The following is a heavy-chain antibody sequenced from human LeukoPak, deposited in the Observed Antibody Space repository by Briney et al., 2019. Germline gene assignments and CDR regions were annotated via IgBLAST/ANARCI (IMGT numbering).Heavy chain of an antibody. Sequence: ASVKVSCKASGYTFTSYAMHWVRQAPGQRLEWMGWINAGNGNTKYSQKFQGRVTITRDTSASTAYMELSSLRSEDTAVYYCARVRCSSTSCYTGYYYYGMDVWGQGTTVTVSS. CDR3: ARVRCSSTSCYTGYYYYGMDV. CDR1: GYTFTSYA. CDR2: INAGNGNT. D-gene: IGHD2-2*02. J-gene: IGHJ6*02. V-gene: IGHV1-3*01.